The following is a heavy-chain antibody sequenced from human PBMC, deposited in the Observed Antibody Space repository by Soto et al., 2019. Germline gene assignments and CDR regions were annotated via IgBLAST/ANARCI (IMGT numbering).Heavy chain of an antibody. CDR2: IDKVDKT. D-gene: IGHD2-15*01. J-gene: IGHJ4*02. V-gene: IGHV3-13*01. Sequence: VQLVESGGGLVQPGGSLRLSCAASGFTFSSYDMHWVRQATGKGLELVSAIDKVDKTFYLYSVMGRFTIYRENAKHALQLQTNSLRGADAAVYYCVRLYFSDGSCSLEYWGQGTLVTVSS. CDR1: GFTFSSYD. CDR3: VRLYFSDGSCSLEY.